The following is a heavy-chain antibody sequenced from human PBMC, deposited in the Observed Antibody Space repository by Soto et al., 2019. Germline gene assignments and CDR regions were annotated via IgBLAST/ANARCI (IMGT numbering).Heavy chain of an antibody. CDR3: ARGLKGSIVVVPPYYYYYYMDV. J-gene: IGHJ6*03. CDR2: INHSGST. D-gene: IGHD2-2*01. CDR1: GGSFSGYY. Sequence: SETLSLTCAVYGGSFSGYYWSWIRQPPGKGLEWIGEINHSGSTNYNPSLKSRVTISVDTSKNQFSLKLSSVTAADTAVYYCARGLKGSIVVVPPYYYYYYMDVWGKGTTVTVSS. V-gene: IGHV4-34*01.